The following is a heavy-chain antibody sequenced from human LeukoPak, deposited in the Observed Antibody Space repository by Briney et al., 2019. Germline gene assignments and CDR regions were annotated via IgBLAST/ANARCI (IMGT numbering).Heavy chain of an antibody. D-gene: IGHD1-26*01. CDR1: GFTFSGHA. V-gene: IGHV3-30*18. J-gene: IGHJ4*02. Sequence: GGSLRLSCAASGFTFSGHAMVWVRQGPGKGLEWVSFISYDGSNSVHADSVMGRFNISRDNSKNTVDLQINSLRDEDTAVYYCAKDWGQRGVGASLGHWGQGTLVIVSS. CDR3: AKDWGQRGVGASLGH. CDR2: ISYDGSNS.